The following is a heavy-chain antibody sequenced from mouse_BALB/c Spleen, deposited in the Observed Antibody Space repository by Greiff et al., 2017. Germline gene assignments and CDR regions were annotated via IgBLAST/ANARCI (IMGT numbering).Heavy chain of an antibody. CDR2: ISSGGST. D-gene: IGHD1-1*01. Sequence: EVKVVESGGGLVKPGGSLKLSCAASGFTFSSYAMSWVRQTPEKRLEWVASISSGGSTYYPDSVKGRFTISRDNARNILYLQMSSLRSEDTAMYYCARDYYGSSVYFDYWGQGTTLTVSS. CDR3: ARDYYGSSVYFDY. J-gene: IGHJ2*01. CDR1: GFTFSSYA. V-gene: IGHV5-6-5*01.